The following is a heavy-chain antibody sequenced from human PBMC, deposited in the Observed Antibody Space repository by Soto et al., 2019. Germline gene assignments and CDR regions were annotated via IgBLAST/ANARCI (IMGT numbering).Heavy chain of an antibody. J-gene: IGHJ5*02. V-gene: IGHV4-39*01. CDR2: IYYSGSP. D-gene: IGHD2-2*01. Sequence: SXTLSLTCTVSGGSISSSSYYWCWIRQPPGKLLEWNGSIYYSGSPYTNPPPKIRVTIPVDTPKNRFSLKLSSVTAEDTVVYYCARPRQLQTGWFDPGGQGTLVTVSS. CDR1: GGSISSSSYY. CDR3: ARPRQLQTGWFDP.